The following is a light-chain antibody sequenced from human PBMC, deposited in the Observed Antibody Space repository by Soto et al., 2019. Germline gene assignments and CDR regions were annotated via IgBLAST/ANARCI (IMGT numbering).Light chain of an antibody. J-gene: IGKJ2*01. CDR2: GTS. Sequence: EIVLTQSPGTLSLSPGDRATLSCRASQGVGNSHLAWYQQRPGQAPRLLIYGTSNGAAGIPDRFSGGVSGTDFTLTISRLDPEDFAVYYCQQCASSPPTFGQGTKLEIK. V-gene: IGKV3-20*01. CDR1: QGVGNSH. CDR3: QQCASSPPT.